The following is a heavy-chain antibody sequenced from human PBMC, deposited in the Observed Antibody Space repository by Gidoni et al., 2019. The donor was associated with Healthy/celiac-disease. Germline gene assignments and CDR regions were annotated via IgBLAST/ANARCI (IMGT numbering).Heavy chain of an antibody. CDR2: ISSSGSTI. CDR3: ARLQKPSDNYDFWSGYYTTAYGMDV. CDR1: GFTFSSYE. Sequence: EVQLVESGGGLVQPGGSLRLSCAASGFTFSSYEMNWVRQAPGKGLEWVSYISSSGSTIYYADSVKGRFTISRDNAKNSLYLQMNSLRAEDTAVYYCARLQKPSDNYDFWSGYYTTAYGMDVWGQGTTVTVSS. V-gene: IGHV3-48*03. D-gene: IGHD3-3*01. J-gene: IGHJ6*02.